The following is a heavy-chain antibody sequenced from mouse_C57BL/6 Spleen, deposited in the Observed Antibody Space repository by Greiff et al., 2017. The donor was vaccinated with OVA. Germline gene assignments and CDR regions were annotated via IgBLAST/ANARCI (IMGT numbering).Heavy chain of an antibody. CDR1: GFTFSSYA. CDR2: ICDGGSYT. CDR3: AREGGTAQATAWFAY. D-gene: IGHD3-2*02. Sequence: EVQGVESGGGLVKPGGSLKLSCAASGFTFSSYAMSWVRQTPEKRLEWVATICDGGSYTYYPDNVKGRFTISRDNAKNNLYLQMSHLKSEDTAMYYGAREGGTAQATAWFAYWGQGTLVTVSA. V-gene: IGHV5-4*01. J-gene: IGHJ3*01.